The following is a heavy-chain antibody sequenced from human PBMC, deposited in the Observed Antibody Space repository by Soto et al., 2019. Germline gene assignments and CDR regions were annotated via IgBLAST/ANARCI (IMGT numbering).Heavy chain of an antibody. V-gene: IGHV3-23*01. CDR3: AKGRELWFGGSFDS. CDR1: GVTFSNYA. CDR2: VSGSGDST. D-gene: IGHD3-10*01. Sequence: EVQMLESGGGLGQSGKSLRLSCAVSGVTFSNYAMSWVRQAPGKGLEWVSGVSGSGDSTYYADSVKGRFTSSRDNSKNTLYLQMTSLRVEDTAVYYCAKGRELWFGGSFDSWGQGTLVTVPS. J-gene: IGHJ4*02.